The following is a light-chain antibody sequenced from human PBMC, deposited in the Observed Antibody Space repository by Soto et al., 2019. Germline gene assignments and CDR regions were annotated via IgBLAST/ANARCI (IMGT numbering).Light chain of an antibody. V-gene: IGLV1-44*01. CDR2: SNI. Sequence: QSVLTQPPSASGTPGQRVTISCSGSSSNIGSNSVNWYQHLPGTAPKLLIYSNIQRPSGVPDRFSGSKSGTSASLAISGLQSEDEADYYCAAWGDSLDGYVFGTGTKVTVL. CDR1: SSNIGSNS. J-gene: IGLJ1*01. CDR3: AAWGDSLDGYV.